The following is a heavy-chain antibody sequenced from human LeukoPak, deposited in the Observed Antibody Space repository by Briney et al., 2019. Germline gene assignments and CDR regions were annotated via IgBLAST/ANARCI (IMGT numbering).Heavy chain of an antibody. D-gene: IGHD6-19*01. J-gene: IGHJ3*02. CDR2: ISWNSGSI. V-gene: IGHV3-9*01. CDR1: GFTFDDHA. Sequence: PGRSLRLSCAASGFTFDDHAMHWVRQAPGKGLEWVSGISWNSGSIGYADSVKGRFTISRDNAKNSLYLQMNSLRAEDTALYYCAKGSSGWTSDAFDIWGQGTMVTVSS. CDR3: AKGSSGWTSDAFDI.